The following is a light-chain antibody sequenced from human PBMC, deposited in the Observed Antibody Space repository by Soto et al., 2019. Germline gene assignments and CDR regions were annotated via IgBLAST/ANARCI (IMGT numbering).Light chain of an antibody. J-gene: IGKJ4*01. Sequence: EIVLTQSPGTLSLSPGERATFSCRASQSVSSNYLAWYQQKPGQAPRLLIYDASNRATGIPARFSGSGSGTDFTLTIGSLEPEDFAVYYCQQRSNWPLTFGGGTKVEI. V-gene: IGKV3D-20*02. CDR3: QQRSNWPLT. CDR1: QSVSSNY. CDR2: DAS.